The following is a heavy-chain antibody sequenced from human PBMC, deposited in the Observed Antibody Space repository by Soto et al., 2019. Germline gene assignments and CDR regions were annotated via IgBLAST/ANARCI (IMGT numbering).Heavy chain of an antibody. V-gene: IGHV4-59*01. J-gene: IGHJ6*02. D-gene: IGHD6-19*01. CDR2: IYYSGST. CDR3: ARDRRGHGALQWLGRSYYYYGMDV. CDR1: GGSISSYY. Sequence: PSETLSLTCTVSGGSISSYYWSWIRQPPGKGLEWIGYIYYSGSTNYNPSLKSRVTMSVDTSKNQFSLKLSSVTAADTAVYYCARDRRGHGALQWLGRSYYYYGMDVWGQGTTVTVSS.